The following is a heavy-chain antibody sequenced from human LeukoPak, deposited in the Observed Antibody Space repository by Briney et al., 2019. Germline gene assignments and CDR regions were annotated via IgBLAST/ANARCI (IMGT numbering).Heavy chain of an antibody. CDR2: ISGSGGST. CDR3: AKVGVAAGYYYYMDV. D-gene: IGHD6-13*01. CDR1: GFTFSSYW. Sequence: PGGSLRLSCAASGFTFSSYWMTWVRPAPGKGLEWFSAISGSGGSTYSADSVKGRFTISRDNSKNTLYLQMNSLRAEDTAVYYCAKVGVAAGYYYYMDVWGKGTTVTVSS. V-gene: IGHV3-23*01. J-gene: IGHJ6*03.